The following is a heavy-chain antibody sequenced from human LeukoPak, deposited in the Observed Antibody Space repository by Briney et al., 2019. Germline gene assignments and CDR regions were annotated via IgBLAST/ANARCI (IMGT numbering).Heavy chain of an antibody. CDR3: ARLDSGGTEYFQH. Sequence: ASVKVSCKASGYTFTGYYMHWVRQAPGQGLEWMGRINPNSGGTNYAQKFQGRVTMTRDTSISTAYMELSRLRSDDTAVYYCARLDSGGTEYFQHWGQGTLVTVSS. CDR1: GYTFTGYY. V-gene: IGHV1-2*06. CDR2: INPNSGGT. D-gene: IGHD2-15*01. J-gene: IGHJ1*01.